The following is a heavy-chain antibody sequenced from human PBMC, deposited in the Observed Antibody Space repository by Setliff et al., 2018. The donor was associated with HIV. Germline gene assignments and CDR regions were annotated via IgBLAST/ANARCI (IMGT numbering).Heavy chain of an antibody. J-gene: IGHJ4*02. V-gene: IGHV4-61*09. CDR3: ARVYYGDLEY. CDR2: IYSSGST. CDR1: GGSINRGNYY. Sequence: PSETLSLTCSVSGGSINRGNYYWTWIRQSAGKGLEWIGHIYSSGSTNYNPSLKSRVTISADTSKNQFSLNLSSVTAADTAVYFCARVYYGDLEYWGQGTLVTVSS. D-gene: IGHD4-17*01.